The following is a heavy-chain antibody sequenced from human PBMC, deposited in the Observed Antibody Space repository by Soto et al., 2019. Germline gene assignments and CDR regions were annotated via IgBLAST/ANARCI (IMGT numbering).Heavy chain of an antibody. CDR2: IYSSGST. CDR3: ARGQRSSDWFDP. V-gene: IGHV4-4*07. D-gene: IGHD2-2*01. Sequence: TSETLSLTCTVSGGAISTYYLTWILQTAGKGLEWIGRIYSSGSTKYNPALQSRVTMSLDTSNNQFSLRLTSVTAADTAVYYCARGQRSSDWFDPWGQGTLVTVSS. CDR1: GGAISTYY. J-gene: IGHJ5*02.